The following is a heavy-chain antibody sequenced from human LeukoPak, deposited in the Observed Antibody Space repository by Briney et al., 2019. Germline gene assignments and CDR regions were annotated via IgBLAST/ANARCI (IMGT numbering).Heavy chain of an antibody. D-gene: IGHD1-26*01. CDR1: GFTFSSYG. CDR3: AKDLKNSGSYYDFDY. Sequence: GGSLRLSCAASGFTFSSYGMHWVRQAPGKGLEWVAVISYDGSNKYYADSVKGRFTISRDSSKNTLYLQMNSLRAEDTAVYYCAKDLKNSGSYYDFDYWGQGTLVTVSS. J-gene: IGHJ4*02. V-gene: IGHV3-30*18. CDR2: ISYDGSNK.